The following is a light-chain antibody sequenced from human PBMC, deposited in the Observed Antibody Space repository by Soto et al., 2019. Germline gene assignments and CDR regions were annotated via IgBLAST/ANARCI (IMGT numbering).Light chain of an antibody. V-gene: IGKV3-20*01. CDR1: QSVSSSY. CDR2: GAS. CDR3: QHYRPS. J-gene: IGKJ4*01. Sequence: EIVLTQSPGTLSLSPGERATLSCRASQSVSSSYLAWYQQKPGQPPRLLIYGASSRATGIPDRFSGSGSGTDFTLTITRLEPEDFEVYYCQHYRPSFGGGTKVEIK.